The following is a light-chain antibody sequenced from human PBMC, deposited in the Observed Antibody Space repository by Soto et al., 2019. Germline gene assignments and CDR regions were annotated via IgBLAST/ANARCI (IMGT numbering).Light chain of an antibody. CDR1: QSISSY. Sequence: SYISASLEDGDIVSRRASQSISSYLNWYQQKPGKAPKLLIYAASSLQIGVPSRFRCSGSGTDCNLCISSLQPEHVATYYWQHSYSTLRTCAQGTKVDIK. V-gene: IGKV1-39*01. CDR2: AAS. J-gene: IGKJ1*01. CDR3: QHSYSTLRT.